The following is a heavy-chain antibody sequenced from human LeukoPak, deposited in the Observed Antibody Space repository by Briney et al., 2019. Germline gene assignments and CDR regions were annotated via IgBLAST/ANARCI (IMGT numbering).Heavy chain of an antibody. CDR2: IFSTGAT. Sequence: SETLPLTCTVSGGSISGHYLTWIRLPPGEGLELIGHIFSTGATHYNPSLRSRVTMSTDTSKNQFSLRLSSVNVADTAVYYCARFSTRFDSGCSDASCYVHYWGQGTQVTVSS. CDR3: ARFSTRFDSGCSDASCYVHY. CDR1: GGSISGHY. V-gene: IGHV4-59*11. D-gene: IGHD2-2*01. J-gene: IGHJ4*02.